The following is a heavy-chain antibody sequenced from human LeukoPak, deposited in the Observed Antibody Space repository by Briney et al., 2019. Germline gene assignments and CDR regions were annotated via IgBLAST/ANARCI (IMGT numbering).Heavy chain of an antibody. Sequence: SETLSLTCTVSGGSISSSSYYWGWIRQPPGKGLEWIGSIYYSGSTYYNPSLKSRVTISVDTSKNQFSLKLSSVTAADTAVYYCARLSDVDYWGQGTLATVSS. V-gene: IGHV4-39*01. CDR1: GGSISSSSYY. J-gene: IGHJ4*02. CDR2: IYYSGST. CDR3: ARLSDVDY.